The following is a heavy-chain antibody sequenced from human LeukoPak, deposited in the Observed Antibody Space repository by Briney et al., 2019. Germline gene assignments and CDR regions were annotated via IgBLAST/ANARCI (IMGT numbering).Heavy chain of an antibody. D-gene: IGHD3-22*01. CDR1: GGSISSYY. J-gene: IGHJ4*02. V-gene: IGHV4-59*01. CDR2: VYYSGRT. CDR3: ARGYYHYDSH. Sequence: SETLSLTCTVSGGSISSYYWSWIRQPPGKGLEWIGYVYYSGRTNYNPSLNSRVTISVDTSKNQFSLKLSSVTAADTAVYYCARGYYHYDSHWGQGTLVTVSS.